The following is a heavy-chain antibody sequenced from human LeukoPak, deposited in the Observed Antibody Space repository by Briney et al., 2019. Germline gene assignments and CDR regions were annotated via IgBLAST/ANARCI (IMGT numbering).Heavy chain of an antibody. D-gene: IGHD1-26*01. CDR2: IYPGDSDT. J-gene: IGHJ4*02. V-gene: IGHV5-51*01. CDR3: ARRSGSFQGDYNFDF. Sequence: GESLKISCKGSGYSFSNYWIAWVRQMPGKGLEWMGIIYPGDSDTGYSPSFQGQVTISADRSISTASLQWSSLKASDTAMYYCARRSGSFQGDYNFDFWGQGTLVTVSP. CDR1: GYSFSNYW.